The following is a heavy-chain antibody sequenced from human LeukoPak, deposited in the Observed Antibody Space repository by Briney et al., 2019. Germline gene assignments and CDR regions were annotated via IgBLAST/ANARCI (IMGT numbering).Heavy chain of an antibody. CDR2: IIPIFGTA. CDR3: ARDHASAVAGTQGT. Sequence: SVKVSCKASGYTFTGYYMHWVRQAPGQGLEWMGRIIPIFGTANYAQKFQGRVTITTDESTSTAYMELSSLRSEDTAVYYCARDHASAVAGTQGTWGQGTLVTVSS. D-gene: IGHD6-19*01. J-gene: IGHJ4*02. V-gene: IGHV1-69*05. CDR1: GYTFTGYY.